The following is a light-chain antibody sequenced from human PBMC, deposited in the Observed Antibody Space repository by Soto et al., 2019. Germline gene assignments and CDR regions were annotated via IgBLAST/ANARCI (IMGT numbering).Light chain of an antibody. CDR2: AAS. CDR3: QHSHSAPLT. V-gene: IGKV1-39*01. J-gene: IGKJ4*01. CDR1: QSISSH. Sequence: DIQMTQSPSSLSASVGDRVTITCRASQSISSHLNWYQQKPGKAPKLLICAASTLLSGVPSRFSGSGSGTDFTLTISSPQPEDFATYSCQHSHSAPLTFGGGTKVEIK.